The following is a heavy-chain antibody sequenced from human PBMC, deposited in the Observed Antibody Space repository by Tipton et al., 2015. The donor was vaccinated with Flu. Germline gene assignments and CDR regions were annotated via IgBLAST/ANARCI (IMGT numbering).Heavy chain of an antibody. J-gene: IGHJ4*02. CDR3: ARGSYGELLYFDY. CDR1: GGSISGHY. D-gene: IGHD1-26*01. CDR2: IYFSGST. Sequence: TLSLTCSVSGGSISGHYWNWIRQPQGKGLEWIGYIYFSGSTEYNPSLRSRVTISLDTSKKHFSLNLSSVIAADTAMYYCARGSYGELLYFDYCGPGTLGIVSS. V-gene: IGHV4-59*11.